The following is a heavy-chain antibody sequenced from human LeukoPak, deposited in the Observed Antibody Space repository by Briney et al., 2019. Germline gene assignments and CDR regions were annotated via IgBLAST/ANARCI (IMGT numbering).Heavy chain of an antibody. CDR1: GGSISSGGYY. V-gene: IGHV4-31*03. Sequence: PSGTLSLTCTVSGGSISSGGYYWSWIRQHPGKGLEWIGYIYYSGSTYYNPSLKSRVTISVDTSKNQFSLKLSSVTAADTAVYYCAGRTAMANDYWGQGTLVTVSS. D-gene: IGHD5-18*01. CDR3: AGRTAMANDY. J-gene: IGHJ4*02. CDR2: IYYSGST.